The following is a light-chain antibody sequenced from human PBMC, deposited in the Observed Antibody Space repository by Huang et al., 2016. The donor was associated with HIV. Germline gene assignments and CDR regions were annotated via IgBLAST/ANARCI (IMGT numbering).Light chain of an antibody. J-gene: IGKJ4*01. CDR1: QSIGDN. CDR2: DAS. Sequence: IVLTQSPATLSFFPGQRVTLSCRDSQSIGDNLAWYQHKPGQSPKLLIYDASPRVTGIPDRFSGGGSGTDCTLTISSLEPEDFAVYYCQQRSDWLSFGGGTRV. CDR3: QQRSDWLS. V-gene: IGKV3-11*01.